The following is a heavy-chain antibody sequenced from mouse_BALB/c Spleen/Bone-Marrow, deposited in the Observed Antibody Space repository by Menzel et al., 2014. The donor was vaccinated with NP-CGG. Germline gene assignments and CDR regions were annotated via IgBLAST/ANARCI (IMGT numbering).Heavy chain of an antibody. Sequence: EVKLVESGPGLVKPSQSLSPTCSVTGYSITSGYYWNWIRQFPGNKLEWMGYISYDGSNNYNPSLKNRISITRDTSKNQFFLKLNSVTTEDTATYYCARGGTGRVYFDVWGAGTTVTVSS. CDR2: ISYDGSN. D-gene: IGHD4-1*01. V-gene: IGHV3-6*02. J-gene: IGHJ1*01. CDR3: ARGGTGRVYFDV. CDR1: GYSITSGYY.